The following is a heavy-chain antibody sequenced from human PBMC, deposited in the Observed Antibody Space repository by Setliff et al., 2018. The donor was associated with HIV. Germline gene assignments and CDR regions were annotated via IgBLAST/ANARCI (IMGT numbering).Heavy chain of an antibody. J-gene: IGHJ6*03. CDR3: ARGLNDYTNPSYMDV. CDR1: SASISSHYSSHY. Sequence: SETLSLTCTVSSASISSHYSSHYWTWIRQSPGKGLEWIGYIYYSGSTSYNPSLKSRVTISLDTSKNQFSLKVNSVTAVDTAVYYCARGLNDYTNPSYMDVWGKGTTVTVSS. D-gene: IGHD4-4*01. V-gene: IGHV4-61*01. CDR2: IYYSGST.